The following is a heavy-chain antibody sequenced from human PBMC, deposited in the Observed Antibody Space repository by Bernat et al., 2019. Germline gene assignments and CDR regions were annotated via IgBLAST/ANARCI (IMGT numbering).Heavy chain of an antibody. Sequence: EVQLVESGGGLVKPGGSLRLSCASSGFTFSNAWMNLVRPAPGKGLEWVGRIKSKTDGGTTDYAAPVKGRFTISRDDSKNTLYLEMNSLKTEDTAVYYCTTGLWFGELLNYWGQGTLVTVSS. D-gene: IGHD3-10*01. CDR3: TTGLWFGELLNY. CDR1: GFTFSNAW. J-gene: IGHJ4*02. CDR2: IKSKTDGGTT. V-gene: IGHV3-15*07.